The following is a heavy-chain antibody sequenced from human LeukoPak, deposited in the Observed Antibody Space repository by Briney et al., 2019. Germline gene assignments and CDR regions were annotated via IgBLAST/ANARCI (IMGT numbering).Heavy chain of an antibody. J-gene: IGHJ4*02. CDR3: VREGDSTGSLDY. Sequence: PSQTLSLTCTVSGGSISSSDYYWCWIRQPPGKGLEWIGYIYYGGSTYYNPSLKSRVTISGDTSKNPFSLKMSSVTAADTAVYYCVREGDSTGSLDYWGQGTLVTVYS. CDR1: GGSISSSDYY. CDR2: IYYGGST. D-gene: IGHD3-22*01. V-gene: IGHV4-30-4*01.